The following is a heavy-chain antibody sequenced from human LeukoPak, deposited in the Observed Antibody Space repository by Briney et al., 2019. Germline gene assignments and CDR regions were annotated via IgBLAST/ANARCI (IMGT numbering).Heavy chain of an antibody. CDR3: ARRLKIRGVIIERNYYYYGMDV. CDR1: GFSFSSYW. Sequence: PGGSLRLSCAASGFSFSSYWMHWVRQAPGKGLVWVSRISSDGSIINYADSVKGRFTISRDNAKNSLYLQMNSLRAEDTAVYYCARRLKIRGVIIERNYYYYGMDVWGQGTTVTVSS. D-gene: IGHD3-10*01. CDR2: ISSDGSII. V-gene: IGHV3-74*01. J-gene: IGHJ6*02.